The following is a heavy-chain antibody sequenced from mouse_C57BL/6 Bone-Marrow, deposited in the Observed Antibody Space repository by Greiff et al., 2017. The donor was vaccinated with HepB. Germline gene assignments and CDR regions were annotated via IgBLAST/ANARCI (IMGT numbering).Heavy chain of an antibody. CDR1: GFSLTSYG. CDR3: ARDYYGSSSYYAMDY. J-gene: IGHJ4*01. V-gene: IGHV2-6*03. CDR2: IWSDGST. Sequence: VQLKESGPGLVAPSQSLSITCTVSGFSLTSYGVHWVRQPPGKGLEWLVVIWSDGSTTYNSALKSRLSISKDNSKSQVFLKMNSLQTDDTAMYYCARDYYGSSSYYAMDYWGQGTSVTVSS. D-gene: IGHD1-1*01.